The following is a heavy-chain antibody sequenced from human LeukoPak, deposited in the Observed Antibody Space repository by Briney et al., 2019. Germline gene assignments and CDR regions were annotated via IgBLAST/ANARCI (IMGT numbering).Heavy chain of an antibody. CDR2: IYYSGST. CDR3: ARGWAARSWFDP. V-gene: IGHV4-31*03. Sequence: SQTLSLTCTVSGGSISSGGYYWSWIRQHPGKGLEWIGYIYYSGSTYYNPSLKSRVTISVDTSENQFSLKLSSVTAADTAVYDCARGWAARSWFDPWGQGTLVTVSS. D-gene: IGHD5-24*01. CDR1: GGSISSGGYY. J-gene: IGHJ5*02.